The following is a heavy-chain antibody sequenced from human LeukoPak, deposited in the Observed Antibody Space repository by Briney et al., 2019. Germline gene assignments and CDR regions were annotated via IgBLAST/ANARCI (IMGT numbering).Heavy chain of an antibody. CDR1: GGSISSYY. Sequence: SETLSLTCTVSGGSISSYYWSWIRQPAGKGLEWIGRIYTSGSTNYNPSLKSRVTMSVDTSKNQFSLKLSSVTAADTAVYYCASSSGYSSSWYLGRFDYWGQGTLVTVSS. CDR3: ASSSGYSSSWYLGRFDY. V-gene: IGHV4-4*07. D-gene: IGHD6-13*01. J-gene: IGHJ4*02. CDR2: IYTSGST.